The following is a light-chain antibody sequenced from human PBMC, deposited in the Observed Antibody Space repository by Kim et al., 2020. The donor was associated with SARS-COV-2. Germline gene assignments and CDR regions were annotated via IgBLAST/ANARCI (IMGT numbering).Light chain of an antibody. V-gene: IGLV3-25*03. CDR2: RDT. CDR1: AFPDQF. CDR3: QSGDSSNAFWV. J-gene: IGLJ3*02. Sequence: PVQTATITCSGDAFPDQFAHGYQQKPGQAPILVIFRDTERPSEISDRFSGSTSGTKATLTISGVQAEDEADYYCQSGDSSNAFWVFGGGTKLTVL.